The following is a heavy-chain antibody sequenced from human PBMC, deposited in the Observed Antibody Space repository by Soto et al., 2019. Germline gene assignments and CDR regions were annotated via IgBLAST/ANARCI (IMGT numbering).Heavy chain of an antibody. CDR2: IKQDGSEK. D-gene: IGHD4-4*01. J-gene: IGHJ6*02. Sequence: LRLSCAASGFTFSTYWMTWVRQAPGKGLEWVADIKQDGSEKYYVDSVKGRFTISRDNAKNSLFLQMNSLRAEDTAVYYCARHDYNILAPYYYYGMDVWGQGTTVTVSS. V-gene: IGHV3-7*01. CDR3: ARHDYNILAPYYYYGMDV. CDR1: GFTFSTYW.